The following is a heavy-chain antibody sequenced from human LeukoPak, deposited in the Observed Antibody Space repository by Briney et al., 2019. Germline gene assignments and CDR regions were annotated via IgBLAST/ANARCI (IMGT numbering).Heavy chain of an antibody. CDR2: IYYSGST. CDR1: GGSISTDY. CDR3: AREGGLITMVRGVILPFDY. J-gene: IGHJ4*02. Sequence: SETLSLTCTVSGGSISTDYWSWIRQPPGKGLEWIGSIYYSGSTYYNPSLKSRVTISVDTSKNQFSLKLSSVTAADTAVYYCAREGGLITMVRGVILPFDYWGQGTLVTVSS. D-gene: IGHD3-10*01. V-gene: IGHV4-59*12.